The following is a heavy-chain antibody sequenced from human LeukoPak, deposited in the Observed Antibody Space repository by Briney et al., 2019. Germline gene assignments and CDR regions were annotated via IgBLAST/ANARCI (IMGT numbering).Heavy chain of an antibody. Sequence: SVKVSCKASGGTFSSYAISWVRQAPGQGLEWMGRIIPILGIANYAQKFQGRVTITADKSTSTAYMELSSLRSEDTAVYYCATVDVDLAYSYIPYMFDPWGQGTLVTVSS. CDR3: ATVDVDLAYSYIPYMFDP. CDR1: GGTFSSYA. J-gene: IGHJ5*02. CDR2: IIPILGIA. D-gene: IGHD5-18*01. V-gene: IGHV1-69*04.